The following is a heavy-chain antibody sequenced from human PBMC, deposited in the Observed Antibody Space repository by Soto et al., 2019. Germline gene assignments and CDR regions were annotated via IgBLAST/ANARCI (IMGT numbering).Heavy chain of an antibody. D-gene: IGHD2-15*01. J-gene: IGHJ6*02. CDR1: EFTFGSYA. CDR2: ISSNGDNT. Sequence: GGSLRLSCSASEFTFGSYAMHWVRQAPGKGLEYVSAISSNGDNTYYADSVKGRFYIFRDNSKNTVYLQMNSLGVEDTAVYYCARDRGYDAHDYYYNAMDVWGQGTTVTVSS. CDR3: ARDRGYDAHDYYYNAMDV. V-gene: IGHV3-64*04.